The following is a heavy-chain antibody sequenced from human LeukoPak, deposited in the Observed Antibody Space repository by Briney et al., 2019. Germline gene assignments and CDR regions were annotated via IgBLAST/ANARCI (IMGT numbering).Heavy chain of an antibody. V-gene: IGHV3-69-1*01. CDR1: GFTFSSHS. Sequence: GGSLRLSCAASGFTFSSHSINWVRQAPGKGLEWIATMTVTNKIYYADSVKARFTISRDNAENSVYLQMNSLRDEDTAVYSCARAQTLFWEFDGFDIWGRGTKVTVSS. D-gene: IGHD3-3*01. CDR2: MTVTNKI. J-gene: IGHJ3*02. CDR3: ARAQTLFWEFDGFDI.